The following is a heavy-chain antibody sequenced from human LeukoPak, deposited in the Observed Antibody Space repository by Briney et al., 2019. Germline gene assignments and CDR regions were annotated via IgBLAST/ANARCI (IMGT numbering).Heavy chain of an antibody. CDR3: ARLWGYCSGGSCHDPFDI. CDR1: GYRFTRYW. V-gene: IGHV5-51*01. D-gene: IGHD2-15*01. Sequence: GESLKISCKGSGYRFTRYWIGWVRQMPGKGLEWMGIIYHGDSDTRYSPSFQGQVTMSADKSISTAYLQWSSLKASDIATYYCARLWGYCSGGSCHDPFDIWGQGTKVTVSS. J-gene: IGHJ3*02. CDR2: IYHGDSDT.